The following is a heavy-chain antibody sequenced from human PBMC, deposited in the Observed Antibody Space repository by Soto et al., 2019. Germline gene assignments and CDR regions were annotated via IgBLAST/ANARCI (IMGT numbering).Heavy chain of an antibody. Sequence: GGSLRLSCAASGFTFSSYAMSWVRQAPGKGLEWVSAISGSGGSTYYADSVKGRFTISRDNSKNTLYLQMNSLRAEDTAVYYCAKDQVRGDYSNPGGSDYWGQGTLVTVSS. V-gene: IGHV3-23*01. CDR1: GFTFSSYA. J-gene: IGHJ4*02. D-gene: IGHD4-4*01. CDR3: AKDQVRGDYSNPGGSDY. CDR2: ISGSGGST.